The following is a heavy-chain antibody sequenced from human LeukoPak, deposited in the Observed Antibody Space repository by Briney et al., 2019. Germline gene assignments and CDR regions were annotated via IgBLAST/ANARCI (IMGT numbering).Heavy chain of an antibody. D-gene: IGHD2-2*01. J-gene: IGHJ6*02. V-gene: IGHV3-48*04. CDR1: GFTFSSYS. CDR3: ARIGEGPVVPVNYYYGMDV. Sequence: PGGSLRLSCAASGFTFSSYSMNWVRQAPGKGLEWVSYISSSSSTIYYADSVKGRFTISRDNAKNSLYLQMNSLRAEDTAVYYCARIGEGPVVPVNYYYGMDVWGQGTTVTVSS. CDR2: ISSSSSTI.